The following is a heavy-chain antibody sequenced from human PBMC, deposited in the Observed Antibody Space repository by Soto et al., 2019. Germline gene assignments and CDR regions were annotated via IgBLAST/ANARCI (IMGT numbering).Heavy chain of an antibody. CDR3: ARTTNYCSGGSCYFIYYYYGMDV. D-gene: IGHD2-15*01. V-gene: IGHV3-30-3*01. CDR2: ISYDGSNK. CDR1: GFTFSSYA. Sequence: QVQLVESGGGVVQPGRSLRLSCAASGFTFSSYAMHWVRQAPGKGLEWVAVISYDGSNKYYADSVKGRFTISRDNSKNTLYLQMNSLRAEDTAVYYCARTTNYCSGGSCYFIYYYYGMDVWGQGTTVTVSS. J-gene: IGHJ6*02.